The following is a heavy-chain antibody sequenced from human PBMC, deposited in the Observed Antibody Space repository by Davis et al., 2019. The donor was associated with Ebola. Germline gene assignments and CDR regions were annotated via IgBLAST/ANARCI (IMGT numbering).Heavy chain of an antibody. CDR2: INPNSGGT. CDR1: GYTFTGHY. D-gene: IGHD6-13*01. V-gene: IGHV1-2*04. J-gene: IGHJ5*02. CDR3: ARLGYSSSWGVWWFDP. Sequence: AASVKVSCKASGYTFTGHYMHCVRQAPGQGLEWMGWINPNSGGTNYAQKFQGWVTISVDTSKNQFSLKLSSVTAADTAVYYCARLGYSSSWGVWWFDPWGQGTLVTVSS.